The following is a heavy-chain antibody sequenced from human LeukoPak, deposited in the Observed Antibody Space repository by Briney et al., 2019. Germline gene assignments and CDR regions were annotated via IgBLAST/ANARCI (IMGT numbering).Heavy chain of an antibody. CDR2: IWYGGSNK. CDR1: GFTFSSYG. CDR3: ANLLGYCSGGSCYSDF. J-gene: IGHJ4*02. Sequence: GGSLRLSSAASGFTFSSYGMHWVRQAPGKGLEWVAVIWYGGSNKYYADSVKGRFTISRDNSKNTLYLQMNSLRAEDTAVYYCANLLGYCSGGSCYSDFWGQGTLVTVSS. D-gene: IGHD2-15*01. V-gene: IGHV3-33*06.